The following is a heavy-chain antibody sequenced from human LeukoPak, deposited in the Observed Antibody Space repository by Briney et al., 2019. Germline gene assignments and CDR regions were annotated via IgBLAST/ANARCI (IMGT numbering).Heavy chain of an antibody. J-gene: IGHJ4*02. V-gene: IGHV3-11*01. CDR3: AKDFGELLGFDY. CDR1: GFIFSDYY. CDR2: ISSDGSTM. Sequence: GGSLRLSCAASGFIFSDYYMSWIRQTPGKGLEWISYISSDGSTMYYADSVKGRFTISRDNAKKSLYLQMSSLRAEDTAVYYCAKDFGELLGFDYWGQGTLVTVSS. D-gene: IGHD1-26*01.